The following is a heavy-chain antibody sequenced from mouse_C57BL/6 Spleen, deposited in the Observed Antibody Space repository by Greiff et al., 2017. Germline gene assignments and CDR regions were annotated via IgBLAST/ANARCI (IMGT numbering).Heavy chain of an antibody. V-gene: IGHV1-82*01. D-gene: IGHD3-2*02. CDR3: ARSQTAQAIDY. CDR2: IYPGDGDT. J-gene: IGHJ2*01. CDR1: GYAFSSSW. Sequence: QVQLQQSGPELVKPGASVTISCKASGYAFSSSWMNWVKQRPGKGLEWIGRIYPGDGDTNYNGKFKGKATLTADKSSSTAYMQLSSLTSADSAVYFCARSQTAQAIDYWGQGTTLTVSS.